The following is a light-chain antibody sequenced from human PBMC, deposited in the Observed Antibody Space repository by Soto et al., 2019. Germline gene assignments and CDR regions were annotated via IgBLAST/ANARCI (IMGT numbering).Light chain of an antibody. V-gene: IGKV1-39*01. CDR1: QSIRNY. CDR3: QQTYSTPPGA. CDR2: TTP. Sequence: DSQMTQSPSSLSAYVGDRVTITCRASQSIRNYFNWYQQKPGKAPKVLIYTTPGLQSGAPSRLSASGSVTDLTLSVVNLQPEYFATYSCQQTYSTPPGAFGQRTKV. J-gene: IGKJ1*01.